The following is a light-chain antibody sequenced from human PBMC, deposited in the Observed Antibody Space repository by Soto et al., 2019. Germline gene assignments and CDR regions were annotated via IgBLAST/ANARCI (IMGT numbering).Light chain of an antibody. J-gene: IGLJ1*01. CDR2: DVS. CDR1: SSDVGGYNY. Sequence: QSALTQPASVSGSPGQSITISCTGTSSDVGGYNYVSWYQHHPGKAPKLMIYDVSNRPSGVSNRFSGSKSGNTASLTISGLQPEDEADYYCCSYTSSNTRQMVFGTGTKVTDL. V-gene: IGLV2-14*03. CDR3: CSYTSSNTRQMV.